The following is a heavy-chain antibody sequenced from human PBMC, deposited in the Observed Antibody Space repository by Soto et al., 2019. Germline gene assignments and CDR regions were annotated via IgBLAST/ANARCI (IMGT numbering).Heavy chain of an antibody. D-gene: IGHD4-4*01. V-gene: IGHV4-34*01. J-gene: IGHJ6*02. CDR2: INHSGST. Sequence: ETLSLTCAVYGGSFSGYYWSWIRQPPGKGLEWIGEINHSGSTNYNPSLKSRVTISVDTSKNQFSLKLSSVTAADTAVYYCASLVTRSYYYYGMDVWGQGTTVTVSS. CDR3: ASLVTRSYYYYGMDV. CDR1: GGSFSGYY.